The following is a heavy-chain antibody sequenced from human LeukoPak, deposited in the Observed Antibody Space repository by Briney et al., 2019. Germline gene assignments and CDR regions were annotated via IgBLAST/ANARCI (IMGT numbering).Heavy chain of an antibody. CDR3: ARRRGGSGNYYMDV. CDR1: GGSISSSSYY. CDR2: IYYSGST. V-gene: IGHV4-39*01. D-gene: IGHD3-10*01. J-gene: IGHJ6*03. Sequence: PSETLSLTCTVSGGSISSSSYYWGWIRQPPGKGLEWIGSIYYSGSTYYNPSLKSRVTISVDTSKNQFSLKLSSVTAADTAVYYCARRRGGSGNYYMDVWGKGTTVTVSS.